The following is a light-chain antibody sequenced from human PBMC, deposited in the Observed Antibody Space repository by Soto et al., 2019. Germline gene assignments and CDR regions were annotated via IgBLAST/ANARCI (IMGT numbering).Light chain of an antibody. CDR2: SAS. CDR1: QSISSY. CDR3: QQSSSNPLT. J-gene: IGKJ4*01. Sequence: DIQMTQSPSSLSASVGDRVTITCRASQSISSYLNWYQQKPGKAPTLLIYSASSLPSGVPSRFSGSGSGTDFTLIISSLHPEDFATYYCQQSSSNPLTFGRGTRVE. V-gene: IGKV1-39*01.